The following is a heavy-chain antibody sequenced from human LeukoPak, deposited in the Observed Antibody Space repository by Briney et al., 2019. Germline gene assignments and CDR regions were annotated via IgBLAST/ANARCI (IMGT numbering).Heavy chain of an antibody. CDR2: IIPVVGVT. CDR3: ARIQAVGVPVAIDAYYSYGMDV. D-gene: IGHD2-2*02. J-gene: IGHJ6*02. Sequence: SVKVSCKASGGTFSSYAVSWVRQAPGQGLEWRGGIIPVVGVTNYAQKFQGRVTITADISTCTAYMELSSLRSEDTAVYYCARIQAVGVPVAIDAYYSYGMDVWGQGTTVTVSS. CDR1: GGTFSSYA. V-gene: IGHV1-69*10.